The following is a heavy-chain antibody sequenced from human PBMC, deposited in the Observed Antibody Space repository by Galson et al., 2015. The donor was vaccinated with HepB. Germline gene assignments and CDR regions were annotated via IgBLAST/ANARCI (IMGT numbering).Heavy chain of an antibody. CDR3: ATTTPTTTGGRAFDI. D-gene: IGHD1-7*01. J-gene: IGHJ3*02. CDR2: IYPGDSDT. CDR1: GYRFTNYW. V-gene: IGHV5-51*01. Sequence: QSGAEVKKPGESLKISCRGSGYRFTNYWIGWVRQMPGKGLEWMGIIYPGDSDTRYGPSFQGQVTISADASITTAHLQWSSLKASDTAMYYCATTTPTTTGGRAFDIWGQGTMVTVSS.